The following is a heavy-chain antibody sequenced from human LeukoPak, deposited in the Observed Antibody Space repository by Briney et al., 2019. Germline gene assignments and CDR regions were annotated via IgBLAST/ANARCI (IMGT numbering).Heavy chain of an antibody. CDR1: GGSISSSSYY. CDR3: ARPRPTVTNRRGINWFDP. V-gene: IGHV4-39*07. CDR2: IYYSGST. D-gene: IGHD4-17*01. Sequence: SETLSLTCTVSGGSISSSSYYWGWIRQPPGKGLEWIGSIYYSGSTYYNPSLKSRVTISVDTSKNQLSLKLSSVTAADTAVYYCARPRPTVTNRRGINWFDPWGQGTLVTVSS. J-gene: IGHJ5*02.